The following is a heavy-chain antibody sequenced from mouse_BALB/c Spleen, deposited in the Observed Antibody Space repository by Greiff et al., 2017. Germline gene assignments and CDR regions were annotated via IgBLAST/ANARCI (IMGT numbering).Heavy chain of an antibody. J-gene: IGHJ4*01. Sequence: QVQLQQSGPQLVRPGASVKISCKASGYSFTSYWMHWVKQRPGQGLEWIGMIDPSDSETRLNQKFKDKATLTVDKSSSTAYMQLSSPTSEDSAVYYCARSDGSSFAMDYWGQGTSVTVSS. CDR1: GYSFTSYW. CDR2: IDPSDSET. D-gene: IGHD1-1*01. CDR3: ARSDGSSFAMDY. V-gene: IGHV1S126*01.